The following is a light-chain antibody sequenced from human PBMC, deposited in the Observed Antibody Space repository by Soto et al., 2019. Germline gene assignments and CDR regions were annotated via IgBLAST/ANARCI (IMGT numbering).Light chain of an antibody. CDR1: QSVSSK. V-gene: IGKV3D-15*01. Sequence: DTVMTQSPATLSLSPGERATLSCMAIQSVSSKLFWYQQKPGQAPRLLIYGASSRSTGIPERFSGSGSGTDFTLTINRLEPEDFGVYYCQQNKDWPGTFGQGTKVDIK. J-gene: IGKJ1*01. CDR3: QQNKDWPGT. CDR2: GAS.